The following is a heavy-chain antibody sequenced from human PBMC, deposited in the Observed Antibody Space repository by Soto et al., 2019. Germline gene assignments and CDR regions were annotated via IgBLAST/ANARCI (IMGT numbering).Heavy chain of an antibody. D-gene: IGHD6-19*01. J-gene: IGHJ5*02. V-gene: IGHV1-24*01. CDR2: FDPEDGET. CDR3: ATADPGIAVAGTAWYWFDP. Sequence: ASVKRSCKVSGYTITELSMHWVRKAPEKGLEWMGGFDPEDGETIYAQKFKGRVTMTEDTSTDTAYMELSSLRSEDTAVYYCATADPGIAVAGTAWYWFDPWGQGTLVTVSS. CDR1: GYTITELS.